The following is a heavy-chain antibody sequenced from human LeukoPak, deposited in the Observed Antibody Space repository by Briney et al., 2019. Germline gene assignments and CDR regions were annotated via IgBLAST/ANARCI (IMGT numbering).Heavy chain of an antibody. J-gene: IGHJ5*02. Sequence: PGGSLRLSCAASGFTFSSYEMNWVRQAPGKGLEWVSYISSSGSTIYYADSVKGRLTISRDNAKNSLYLQMNSLRAEDTAVYYCARGYPPHCSSTSCPPGPWGQGTLVTVYS. D-gene: IGHD2-2*01. CDR1: GFTFSSYE. CDR2: ISSSGSTI. CDR3: ARGYPPHCSSTSCPPGP. V-gene: IGHV3-48*03.